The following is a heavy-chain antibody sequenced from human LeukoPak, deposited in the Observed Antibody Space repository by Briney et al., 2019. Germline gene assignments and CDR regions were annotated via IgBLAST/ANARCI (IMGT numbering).Heavy chain of an antibody. V-gene: IGHV3-23*01. CDR2: ISVSGGSS. J-gene: IGHJ4*02. Sequence: GGSLTLSCAASRFTFSSYVLSWVRQTPGKGLEGGSTISVSGGSSYYAVSGKGRFTISRDNSKNTLFLQRRSLRADNTAVYYCAKGGVATRRLDYWGQGALVTVSS. CDR1: RFTFSSYV. D-gene: IGHD6-13*01. CDR3: AKGGVATRRLDY.